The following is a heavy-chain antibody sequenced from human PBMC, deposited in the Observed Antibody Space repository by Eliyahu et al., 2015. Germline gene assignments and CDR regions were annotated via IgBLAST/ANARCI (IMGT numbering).Heavy chain of an antibody. CDR3: ARVAGTMTTKGWDYYNGMDV. V-gene: IGHV4-59*01. Sequence: QVQLQESGPGLVKPSETLSLTCTVSGGSISSYYWSWIRQPPGKGLEWIGYMYYSGSTHYNPSLKSRVTISVDRSKNQFSLKLTSVTAADTAVYYCARVAGTMTTKGWDYYNGMDVWGQGTTVTVSS. D-gene: IGHD4-17*01. CDR1: GGSISSYY. CDR2: MYYSGST. J-gene: IGHJ6*02.